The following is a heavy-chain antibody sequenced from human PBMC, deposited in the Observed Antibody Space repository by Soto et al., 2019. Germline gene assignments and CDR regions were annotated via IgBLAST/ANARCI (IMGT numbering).Heavy chain of an antibody. CDR3: AKNWDTTFSSSSH. J-gene: IGHJ4*02. CDR1: GFTFSTYA. D-gene: IGHD6-6*01. V-gene: IGHV3-23*01. CDR2: ISGSGGST. Sequence: EVQLLESGGGLVRPGGSLRLSCAASGFTFSTYAMSWVRQAPGKGLEWVSAISGSGGSTYYADSVKGRFTISRDKSKNTLYLQMNSLRAEDTAVYYCAKNWDTTFSSSSHWGQGTLVTVSS.